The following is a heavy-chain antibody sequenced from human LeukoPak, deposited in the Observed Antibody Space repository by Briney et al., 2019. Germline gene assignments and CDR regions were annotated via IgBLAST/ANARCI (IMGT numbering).Heavy chain of an antibody. V-gene: IGHV5-51*01. D-gene: IGHD1-26*01. J-gene: IGHJ3*02. CDR3: ARQPHRAGGPLRSFDI. Sequence: GESLKISCKGSGYSFTSYCIGWVRQMPGKGLEWMGIIYPGDSDTRYGPSFQGQVTISADRSISTAYPQWSSLKASDTAVYFCARQPHRAGGPLRSFDIWGQGTMVTVSS. CDR1: GYSFTSYC. CDR2: IYPGDSDT.